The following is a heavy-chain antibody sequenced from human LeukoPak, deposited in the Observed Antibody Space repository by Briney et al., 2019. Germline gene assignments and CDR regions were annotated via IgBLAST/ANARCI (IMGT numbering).Heavy chain of an antibody. D-gene: IGHD5-24*01. Sequence: ASVKVSCKASGYTFSVFYIHWLRQAPGQGLEWMGWVVPKSGDTNIAQKFRDRVTMTRDTSINTAYMELSGLTSDDTALYYCARDNRWSFDYWGQGTLVTVSS. V-gene: IGHV1-2*02. J-gene: IGHJ4*02. CDR3: ARDNRWSFDY. CDR1: GYTFSVFY. CDR2: VVPKSGDT.